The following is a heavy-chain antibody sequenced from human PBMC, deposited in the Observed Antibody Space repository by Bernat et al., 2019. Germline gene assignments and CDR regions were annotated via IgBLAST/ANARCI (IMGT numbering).Heavy chain of an antibody. J-gene: IGHJ3*02. CDR1: GFTFSDYY. CDR3: AKDFYCSSTSCYVGAFDI. Sequence: VQLVESGGGLVKPGGSLRLSCAASGFTFSDYYMSWIRQAPGKGLDWVSYISSSSSYTNCGDSVKGRFTISRDNSKNTLNLQMNSQRAEDTAVYYCAKDFYCSSTSCYVGAFDIWGQGTMVTVSS. V-gene: IGHV3-11*05. CDR2: ISSSSSYT. D-gene: IGHD2-2*01.